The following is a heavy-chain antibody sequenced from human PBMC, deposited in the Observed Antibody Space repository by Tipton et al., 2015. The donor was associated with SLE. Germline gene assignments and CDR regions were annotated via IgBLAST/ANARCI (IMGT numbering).Heavy chain of an antibody. V-gene: IGHV3-30-3*01. CDR1: GFTFSYYA. J-gene: IGHJ5*02. D-gene: IGHD3-10*01. Sequence: SLRLSCAASGFTFSYYAMHWVRQAPGKGLEWVAVISYDGSNKYYADSVKGRFTISRDNSKNTLYLQMNSLRSEDTAVYYCAKGADYYGSGSYSRRGWFDPWGQGTLVTVSS. CDR3: AKGADYYGSGSYSRRGWFDP. CDR2: ISYDGSNK.